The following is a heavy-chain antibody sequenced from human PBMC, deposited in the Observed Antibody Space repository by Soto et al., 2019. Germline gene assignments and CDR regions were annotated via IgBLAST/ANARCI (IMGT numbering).Heavy chain of an antibody. Sequence: PGGPLRLACSACGVTCSIHAMHWVRQAPGKGLEYLSAISRNRDNTYYTDSVKGRFTISRDNSKNMLYLQMSSLRAEDTAVYYCVKVIYDSGWYGFYLDYSGRRTLVTVSS. CDR3: VKVIYDSGWYGFYLDY. CDR1: GVTCSIHA. V-gene: IGHV3-64D*06. J-gene: IGHJ4*02. CDR2: ISRNRDNT. D-gene: IGHD6-19*01.